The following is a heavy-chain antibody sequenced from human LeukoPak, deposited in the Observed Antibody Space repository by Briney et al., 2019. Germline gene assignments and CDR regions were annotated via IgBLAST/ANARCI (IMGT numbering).Heavy chain of an antibody. J-gene: IGHJ4*02. CDR2: INHSGST. D-gene: IGHD3-22*01. Sequence: SETLSLTCAVYGGSFSGYYWSWIRQPPGKGPEWIGEINHSGSTNYNPSLKSRVTISVDTSKNQFSLKLSSVTAADTAVYYCARGRGRYDSSGYGGYWGQGTLVTVSS. CDR3: ARGRGRYDSSGYGGY. V-gene: IGHV4-34*01. CDR1: GGSFSGYY.